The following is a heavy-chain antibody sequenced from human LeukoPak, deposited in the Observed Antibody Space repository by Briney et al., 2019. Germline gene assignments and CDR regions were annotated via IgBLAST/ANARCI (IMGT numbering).Heavy chain of an antibody. CDR1: GGSFSGYY. J-gene: IGHJ4*02. CDR2: INHSGST. V-gene: IGHV4-34*01. CDR3: ARGWGVRTYYDFWSGHAAIDY. D-gene: IGHD3-3*01. Sequence: SETLSLTCAVYGGSFSGYYWSWIRQPPGKGLEWIGEINHSGSTNYNPSLKSRVTISVDTSKNQFSLKLSSVTAADTAVYYCARGWGVRTYYDFWSGHAAIDYWGQGTLVTVSS.